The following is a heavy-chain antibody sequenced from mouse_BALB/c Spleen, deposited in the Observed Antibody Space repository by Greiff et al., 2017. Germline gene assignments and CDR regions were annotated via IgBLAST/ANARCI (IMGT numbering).Heavy chain of an antibody. Sequence: QVQLKQSAAELARPGASVKMSCKASGYTFTSYTMHWVKQRPGQGLEWIGYINPSSGYTEYNQKFKDKTTLTADKSSSTAYMQLSSLTSEDSAVYYCARGGYPFYYAMDYWGQGTSVTVSS. V-gene: IGHV1-4*02. D-gene: IGHD2-2*01. CDR2: INPSSGYT. J-gene: IGHJ4*01. CDR3: ARGGYPFYYAMDY. CDR1: GYTFTSYT.